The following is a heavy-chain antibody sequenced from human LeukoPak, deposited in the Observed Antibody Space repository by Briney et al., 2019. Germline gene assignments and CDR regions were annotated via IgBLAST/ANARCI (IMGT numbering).Heavy chain of an antibody. V-gene: IGHV3-23*01. CDR3: AKVILTGYFRPPFDY. J-gene: IGHJ4*02. D-gene: IGHD3-9*01. CDR2: ISGSGGST. CDR1: GFTFSSYA. Sequence: GGSLRLSCAASGFTFSSYAMSWVRQAPGKGLEWVSAISGSGGSTYYTNSVKGRFTISRDNSKNTLYLQMNSLRAEDTALYYCAKVILTGYFRPPFDYWGQGTLVTVSS.